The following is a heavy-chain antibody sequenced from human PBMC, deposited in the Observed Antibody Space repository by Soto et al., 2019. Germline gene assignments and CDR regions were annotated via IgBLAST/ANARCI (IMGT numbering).Heavy chain of an antibody. J-gene: IGHJ5*02. CDR3: TRDLYSSSSAHCSSDP. V-gene: IGHV3-49*03. CDR1: GFTFGDYA. Sequence: GGSLRLSCTASGFTFGDYAMSWFRQAPGKGLEWVGFIRSKAYGGTTEYAASVKGRFTISRDDSKSIAYLQMNSLKTEDTAVYYCTRDLYSSSSAHCSSDPWGQGPLVTVSS. D-gene: IGHD6-6*01. CDR2: IRSKAYGGTT.